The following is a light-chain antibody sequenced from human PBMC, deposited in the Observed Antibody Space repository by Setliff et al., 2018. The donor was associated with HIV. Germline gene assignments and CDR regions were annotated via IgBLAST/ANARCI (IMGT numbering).Light chain of an antibody. Sequence: QSALTQLASVSGSPGQSITISCTGNSSNVGKYDLVSWYRQYPGKVPELTIDDVTKRPSGVSHRFSGSKSGSTASLAISGLQADDEGDYYCCSYAGTDTFVVFGTGTKVTVL. J-gene: IGLJ1*01. CDR2: DVT. CDR3: CSYAGTDTFVV. V-gene: IGLV2-23*02. CDR1: SSNVGKYDL.